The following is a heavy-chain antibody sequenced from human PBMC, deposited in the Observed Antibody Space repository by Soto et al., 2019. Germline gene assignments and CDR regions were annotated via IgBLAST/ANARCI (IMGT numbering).Heavy chain of an antibody. CDR3: ARGGDGYTYFDY. CDR2: IGTAGDT. Sequence: GGSLRLSCAASGFTFSSYDMHWVRQATGKGLEWVSAIGTAGDTYYPGSVKGRFTISRENAKNSLYLQMNSLRAGDTAVYYCARGGDGYTYFDYWGQGTLVTVSS. J-gene: IGHJ4*02. CDR1: GFTFSSYD. D-gene: IGHD5-12*01. V-gene: IGHV3-13*01.